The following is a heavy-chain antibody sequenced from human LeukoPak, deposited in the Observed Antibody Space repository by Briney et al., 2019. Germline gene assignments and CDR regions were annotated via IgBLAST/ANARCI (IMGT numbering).Heavy chain of an antibody. CDR3: ARESIDYDYVWGSYRYTANLDY. Sequence: SQTLSLTCAISGGSVSSNSAAWNWIRQSPSRGLEWLGRTYYRSKWYNDYAVSVKSRITINPDTSKNQFSLQLNSVTPEDTAVYYCARESIDYDYVWGSYRYTANLDYWGQGTLVTVSS. CDR2: TYYRSKWYN. D-gene: IGHD3-16*02. J-gene: IGHJ4*02. CDR1: GGSVSSNSAA. V-gene: IGHV6-1*01.